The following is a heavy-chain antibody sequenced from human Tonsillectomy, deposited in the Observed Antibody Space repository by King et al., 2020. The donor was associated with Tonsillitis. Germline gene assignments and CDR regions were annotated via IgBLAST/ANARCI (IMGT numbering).Heavy chain of an antibody. CDR3: AALTMVNFDY. Sequence: EVQLVESGGGLVQPGGSLRLSCAASGFTFNNYAMSWVRQAPEKGLEWVSTISGSGGSTYYLDSVKGRFTISRDSSKNTLYLQMSSLRAEDTALYYCAALTMVNFDYWGQGTLVTVSS. CDR1: GFTFNNYA. D-gene: IGHD3-10*01. J-gene: IGHJ4*02. V-gene: IGHV3-23*04. CDR2: ISGSGGST.